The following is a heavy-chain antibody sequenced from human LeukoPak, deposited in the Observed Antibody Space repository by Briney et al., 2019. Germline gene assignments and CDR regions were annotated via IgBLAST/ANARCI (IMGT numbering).Heavy chain of an antibody. CDR2: IHYTGST. CDR1: GGSISSYY. J-gene: IGHJ4*02. CDR3: ARDGYDSSGYRRPLDF. D-gene: IGHD3-22*01. Sequence: PSETLSLTCTVSGGSISSYYWSWIRQSPGKGLECIGYIHYTGSTNYNPSLKSRVTISVETSKNQFSLKLSSVTAADTAVYYCARDGYDSSGYRRPLDFWGQGTLVTVSS. V-gene: IGHV4-59*12.